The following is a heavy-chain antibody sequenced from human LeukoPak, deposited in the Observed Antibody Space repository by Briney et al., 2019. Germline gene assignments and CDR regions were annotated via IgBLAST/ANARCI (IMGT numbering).Heavy chain of an antibody. D-gene: IGHD5-12*01. Sequence: GGSLSLSYAASGFTLSSYWMHWVRQAPGKGLVWVSRINNDGSSTNYADSVKGRFTISRDNAKSTLYLQMNSLRPEDTAVYYCARDLVVATGPDYWGQGTLVTVSS. CDR1: GFTLSSYW. J-gene: IGHJ4*02. CDR3: ARDLVVATGPDY. CDR2: INNDGSST. V-gene: IGHV3-74*01.